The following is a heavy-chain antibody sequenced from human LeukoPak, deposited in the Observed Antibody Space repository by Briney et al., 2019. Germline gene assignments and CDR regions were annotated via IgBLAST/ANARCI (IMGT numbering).Heavy chain of an antibody. CDR1: GFTFSSYE. J-gene: IGHJ4*02. CDR3: ARDPDAVASHLDY. Sequence: PGGSLRLSCAASGFTFSSYEMNWFRQAPGKGLEWISYISSGGSTMYYADSVKGRFTISRDNAKNSLSLQMDSLRADDTAVYYWARDPDAVASHLDYWGQGTLVTVSS. V-gene: IGHV3-48*03. CDR2: ISSGGSTM.